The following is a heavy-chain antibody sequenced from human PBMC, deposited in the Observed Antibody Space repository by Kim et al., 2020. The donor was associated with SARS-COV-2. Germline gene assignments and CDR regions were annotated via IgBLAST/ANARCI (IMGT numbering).Heavy chain of an antibody. V-gene: IGHV3-23*01. J-gene: IGHJ4*02. D-gene: IGHD3-22*01. CDR2: ISTTGGST. Sequence: GGSLRLSCAASGFTFSNYAMSWVRQAPGKVLQWVSAISTTGGSTYYADSVKGRFTVSRDNSKNTLYLQMNSLRAEDTAVYYCSRKGIYSGSSTYYYPFDYWGQGTLVTVSS. CDR3: SRKGIYSGSSTYYYPFDY. CDR1: GFTFSNYA.